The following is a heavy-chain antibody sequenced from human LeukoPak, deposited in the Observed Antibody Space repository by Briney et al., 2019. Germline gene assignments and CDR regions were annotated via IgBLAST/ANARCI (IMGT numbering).Heavy chain of an antibody. J-gene: IGHJ5*02. CDR1: GGSISSYY. D-gene: IGHD3-22*01. CDR2: IYYSGST. V-gene: IGHV4-59*01. CDR3: ARDDRGNWFDP. Sequence: SETLSLTCTASGGSISSYYWSWIRQPPGKGLEWIGYIYYSGSTNYNPSLKSRVTISVDTSKNQFSLKLSSVTAADTAVYYRARDDRGNWFDPWGQGTLVTVSS.